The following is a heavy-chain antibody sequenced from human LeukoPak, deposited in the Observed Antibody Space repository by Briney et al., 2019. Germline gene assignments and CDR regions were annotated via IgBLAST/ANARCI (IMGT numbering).Heavy chain of an antibody. Sequence: TSETLSLTCAVSGGSISSGGYSWSWIRQPPGKGLEWIGYIYHSGSTYYNPSLKSRVTISVDRSKNQFSLKLSSVTAADTAVYYCARTRDANAYYYYYGMDVWGQGTTVTVSS. CDR3: ARTRDANAYYYYYGMDV. V-gene: IGHV4-30-2*01. CDR1: GGSISSGGYS. CDR2: IYHSGST. D-gene: IGHD2-2*01. J-gene: IGHJ6*02.